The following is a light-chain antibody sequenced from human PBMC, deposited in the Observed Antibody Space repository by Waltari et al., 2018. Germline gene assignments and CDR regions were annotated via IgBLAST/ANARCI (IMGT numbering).Light chain of an antibody. CDR1: SSDIGYYNY. V-gene: IGLV2-14*01. CDR3: SSYTASTTLI. CDR2: DVS. J-gene: IGLJ2*01. Sequence: QSALTQPASVSGSPGQSITISCTGTSSDIGYYNYVSWYQQHPGKAPKIMIYDVSNPPSGVSNRFSGSKSGNTASLTISGLQAEDEADYYCSSYTASTTLIFGGGTKLTVL.